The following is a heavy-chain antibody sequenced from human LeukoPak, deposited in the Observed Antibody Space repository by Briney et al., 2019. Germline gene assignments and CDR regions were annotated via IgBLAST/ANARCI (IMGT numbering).Heavy chain of an antibody. CDR3: ARSGYTSGQFDP. CDR2: IYYSGST. J-gene: IGHJ5*02. Sequence: SETLSLTCTVSGGSTSSYYWSWIRQPPGKGLEWIGYIYYSGSTNYNPSLKSRVTISVDTSKNQFSLKLSSVTAADTAVYYCARSGYTSGQFDPWGQGTLVTVSS. D-gene: IGHD6-19*01. CDR1: GGSTSSYY. V-gene: IGHV4-59*08.